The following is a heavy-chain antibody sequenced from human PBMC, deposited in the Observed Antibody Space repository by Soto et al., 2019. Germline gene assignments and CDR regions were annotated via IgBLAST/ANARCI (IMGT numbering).Heavy chain of an antibody. D-gene: IGHD5-12*01. V-gene: IGHV5-10-1*01. CDR2: IDPSDSYT. CDR1: GYTFTSYW. J-gene: IGHJ6*02. Sequence: LGESLKISCQVSGYTFTSYWITWVRQLPGKGLEWMGRIDPSDSYTSYSPSFQGHVTISSDKSISTAYLQWSSLKASDTAMYYCARRYVAGLDVWGQGTTVTVSS. CDR3: ARRYVAGLDV.